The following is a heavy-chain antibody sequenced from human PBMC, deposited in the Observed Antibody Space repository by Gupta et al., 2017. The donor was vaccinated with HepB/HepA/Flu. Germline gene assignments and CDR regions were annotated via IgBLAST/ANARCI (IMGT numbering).Heavy chain of an antibody. CDR3: ARSGRSVYVYHYMDV. D-gene: IGHD5/OR15-5a*01. CDR2: TYYSGST. Sequence: QLQLQESGPGLVKPSETLSLTCTVFGDSITNSGFYWGWIRQSPGKGLEWRGNTYYSGSTYYSTSRNGRVTIYVDTLKNRFYLKLKYVTDVDKAGYYCARSGRSVYVYHYMDVCGCGTTVTVS. CDR1: GDSITNSGFY. V-gene: IGHV4-39*01. J-gene: IGHJ6*03.